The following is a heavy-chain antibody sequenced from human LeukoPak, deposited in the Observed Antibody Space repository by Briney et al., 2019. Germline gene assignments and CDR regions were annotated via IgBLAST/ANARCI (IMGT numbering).Heavy chain of an antibody. V-gene: IGHV3-23*01. CDR2: ISAGGAST. CDR1: GFTFSSYA. D-gene: IGHD5-12*01. Sequence: GGSLRLSCAASGFTFSSYAMSWVRQAPGKGLEWVSGISAGGASTYYADSVKGRFTTSRDNSKNTLYLQMSSLGAADTAVYYCAKDRLGYSGARGFDWWGQGTLVTVSS. J-gene: IGHJ4*02. CDR3: AKDRLGYSGARGFDW.